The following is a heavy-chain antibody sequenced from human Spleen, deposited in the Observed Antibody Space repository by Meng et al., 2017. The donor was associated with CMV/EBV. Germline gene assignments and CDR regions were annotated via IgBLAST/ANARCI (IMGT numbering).Heavy chain of an antibody. CDR2: ISSSSSYI. CDR1: TFSSYS. V-gene: IGHV3-21*01. Sequence: TFSSYSMNWVRQAPGKGLEWVSSISSSSSYIYYADSVKGRFTISRDNAKNSLYLQMNSLRAEDTAVYYCARDSLTYYGSGNHLGTCDYWGQGTLVTVSS. CDR3: ARDSLTYYGSGNHLGTCDY. D-gene: IGHD3-10*01. J-gene: IGHJ4*02.